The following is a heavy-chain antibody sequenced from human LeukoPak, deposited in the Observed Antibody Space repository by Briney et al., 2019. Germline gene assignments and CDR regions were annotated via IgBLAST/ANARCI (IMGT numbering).Heavy chain of an antibody. Sequence: GGSLRLSCAASGFTFSSYSMNWIRQAPGKGLEWVSYISSSSSTIYYADSVKGRFTISRDNAKNSLYLRMNSLRDEDTAVYYCVHYDYYYGMDVWGQGTTVTVSS. CDR1: GFTFSSYS. CDR2: ISSSSSTI. V-gene: IGHV3-48*02. D-gene: IGHD3-16*01. CDR3: VHYDYYYGMDV. J-gene: IGHJ6*02.